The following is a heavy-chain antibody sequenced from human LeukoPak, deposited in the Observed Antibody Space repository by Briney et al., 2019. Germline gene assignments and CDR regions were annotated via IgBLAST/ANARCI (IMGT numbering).Heavy chain of an antibody. CDR3: AKFRSGYGSGNYYNEAFDC. Sequence: GGSLRLSCSASGFAFSTYGMHWVRQAPGKGLEWVAVVSHDGSNKYYADSVKGRFTISRDNSKNTLYLQMNGLRPEDTAVYYCAKFRSGYGSGNYYNEAFDCWGQGTLVTVSS. CDR2: VSHDGSNK. CDR1: GFAFSTYG. J-gene: IGHJ4*02. D-gene: IGHD3-10*01. V-gene: IGHV3-30*18.